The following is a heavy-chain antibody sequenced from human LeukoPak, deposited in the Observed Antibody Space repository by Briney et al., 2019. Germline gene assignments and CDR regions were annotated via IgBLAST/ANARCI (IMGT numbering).Heavy chain of an antibody. CDR2: IYSDGNT. CDR3: ARAGYSYGDDY. Sequence: PGGSLRLSCAASGFTVSSNYMSWVRQAPGKGLEWVSVIYSDGNTYYADSVKGRFTISRDNSKNTLYLQMNSLRAEDTAVYYCARAGYSYGDDYWGQGTLVTVSS. D-gene: IGHD5-18*01. J-gene: IGHJ4*02. CDR1: GFTVSSNY. V-gene: IGHV3-53*01.